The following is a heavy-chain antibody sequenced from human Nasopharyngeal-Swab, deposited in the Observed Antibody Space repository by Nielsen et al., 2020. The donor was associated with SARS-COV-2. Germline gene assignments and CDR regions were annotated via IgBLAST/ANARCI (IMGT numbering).Heavy chain of an antibody. V-gene: IGHV1-2*02. D-gene: IGHD2-2*01. Sequence: ASVKVSCKASGYTFTGYYMHWVRQAPGQGLEWMGWINPNSGGTNYAQKFQGRVTMTRDTSISTAYMELSRLRCDDTAVYYCASSNLGYCSSTSCYHPPYYYGMDVWGQGTTVTVSS. J-gene: IGHJ6*02. CDR2: INPNSGGT. CDR1: GYTFTGYY. CDR3: ASSNLGYCSSTSCYHPPYYYGMDV.